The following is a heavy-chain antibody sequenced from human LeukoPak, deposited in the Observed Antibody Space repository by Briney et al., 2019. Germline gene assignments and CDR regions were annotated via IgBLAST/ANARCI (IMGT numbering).Heavy chain of an antibody. CDR3: ARLDYSDSSLDY. CDR1: GGSVSSSRYY. Sequence: PSETLFLTCTISGGSVSSSRYYWGWISQPPGEGLDWLGTIYYSGSTYYNPSLKSRVTISVDTSKNQFSLKLSSVTAADTAVYYCARLDYSDSSLDYWGQGTLVTVSS. V-gene: IGHV4-39*01. J-gene: IGHJ4*02. CDR2: IYYSGST. D-gene: IGHD6-6*01.